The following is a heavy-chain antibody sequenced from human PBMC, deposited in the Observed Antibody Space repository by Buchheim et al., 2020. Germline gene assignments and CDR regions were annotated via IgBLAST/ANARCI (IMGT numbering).Heavy chain of an antibody. J-gene: IGHJ4*02. CDR1: GGSVSSGSYY. V-gene: IGHV4-61*01. Sequence: QVQLQESGPGLVKPSETLSLTCTVSGGSVSSGSYYWSWIRQPPGKGLEWIGYIYYSGSTNYNPSLKSRVTISVDTSKNQFSLKLSSVTAADTAVYYCARGRDVVVPAATIHNYYLFFDYWGQGTL. CDR3: ARGRDVVVPAATIHNYYLFFDY. CDR2: IYYSGST. D-gene: IGHD2-2*01.